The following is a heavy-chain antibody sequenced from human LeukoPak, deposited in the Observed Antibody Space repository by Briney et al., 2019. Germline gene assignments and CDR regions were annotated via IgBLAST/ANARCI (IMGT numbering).Heavy chain of an antibody. J-gene: IGHJ4*02. V-gene: IGHV4-30-2*01. Sequence: SETLSLTCTVSGGSISSGGYYWSWIRQAPGKGLEWSGYSYHSGSTYYNPSLKSRVTISVDRSKNQFSLKLSSVTAADTAGYYCAKDRRPAGTPEYYFDYWGQGTLVTVSS. CDR1: GGSISSGGYY. D-gene: IGHD6-13*01. CDR3: AKDRRPAGTPEYYFDY. CDR2: SYHSGST.